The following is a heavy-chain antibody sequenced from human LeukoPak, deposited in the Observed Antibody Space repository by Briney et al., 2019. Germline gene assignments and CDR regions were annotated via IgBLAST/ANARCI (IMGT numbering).Heavy chain of an antibody. J-gene: IGHJ4*02. V-gene: IGHV4-4*02. Sequence: SETLSLTCTVSGDSINSLDLWSWVRQPPGTGLEWIGEMYLSGTTHSNPSVKSRVTITIDKSKNQFFLNLSSVTAADTAVYYCAGLVGRYSSGLYYYYFDYWGQGTLVTVSS. D-gene: IGHD3-22*01. CDR1: GDSINSLDL. CDR2: MYLSGTT. CDR3: AGLVGRYSSGLYYYYFDY.